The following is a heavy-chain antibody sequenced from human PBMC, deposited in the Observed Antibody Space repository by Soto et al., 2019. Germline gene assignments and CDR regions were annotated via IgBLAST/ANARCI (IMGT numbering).Heavy chain of an antibody. CDR2: IYPGDSDT. V-gene: IGHV5-51*01. D-gene: IGHD3-16*01. J-gene: IGHJ6*03. Sequence: PGESLKISSKGSGYSFTSYWISWVRQMPGKGLEWMGIIYPGDSDTRYSPSFQGQVTISADKSISTAYLQWSSLKASDTAMYYCAKAGYENKDYYSFMDVWGKGTTVPVSS. CDR1: GYSFTSYW. CDR3: AKAGYENKDYYSFMDV.